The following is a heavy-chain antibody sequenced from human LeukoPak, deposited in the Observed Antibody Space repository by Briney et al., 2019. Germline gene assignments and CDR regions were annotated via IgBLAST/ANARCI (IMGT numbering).Heavy chain of an antibody. Sequence: GGSLRLSCAASGFTFSSYWMHWVRQAPGKGLVWVSRINSDGSSTSYADSVKGRFTISRDNAKNTLYLQMNSLRAEDTAVYYCARDRRVEYHYDSSGLYYFDYWGQGTLVTVSS. V-gene: IGHV3-74*01. D-gene: IGHD3-22*01. J-gene: IGHJ4*02. CDR1: GFTFSSYW. CDR2: INSDGSST. CDR3: ARDRRVEYHYDSSGLYYFDY.